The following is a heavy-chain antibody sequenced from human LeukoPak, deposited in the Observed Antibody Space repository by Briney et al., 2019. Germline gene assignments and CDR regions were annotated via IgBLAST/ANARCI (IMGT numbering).Heavy chain of an antibody. CDR1: GFTFSSYE. D-gene: IGHD3-22*01. J-gene: IGHJ4*02. Sequence: PGGSLRLSCAASGFTFSSYEMNWVCQAPGKGLEWVSYISSSGNTIYYADSVKGRFTISRDNAKNSLYLQMNSLRAEDTAVYYCARAKLYYYDSSGYYSGFDYWGQGTLVTVSS. CDR3: ARAKLYYYDSSGYYSGFDY. V-gene: IGHV3-48*03. CDR2: ISSSGNTI.